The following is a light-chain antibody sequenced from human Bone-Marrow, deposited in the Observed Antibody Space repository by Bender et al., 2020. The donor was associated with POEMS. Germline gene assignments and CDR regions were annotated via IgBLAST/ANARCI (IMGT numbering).Light chain of an antibody. CDR2: EVS. CDR3: QSYDNSLGGWV. V-gene: IGLV2-8*01. J-gene: IGLJ3*02. CDR1: SSDVGRYNY. Sequence: QSALTQPPSASGSPGQSVTIYCTGTSSDVGRYNYVSWYQQHPGKAPKLMIYEVSKRPSGVPDRFSGSKSGNTASLTVSGLQAEDEADYYCQSYDNSLGGWVFGGGTKLTVL.